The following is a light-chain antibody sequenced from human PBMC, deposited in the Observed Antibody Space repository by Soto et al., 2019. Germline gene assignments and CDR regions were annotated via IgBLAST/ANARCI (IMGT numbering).Light chain of an antibody. CDR2: GAS. CDR1: QSVSSK. V-gene: IGKV3-15*01. CDR3: QQYNSWLWT. J-gene: IGKJ1*01. Sequence: EIVMTQSPATLSVSPGEGATLSCRASQSVSSKLAWYQQEPGQAPRLLIYGASTRATGIPARFSGSGSGTEFTLIISSLQSEDSAVYYCQQYNSWLWTFGQGTKVDIK.